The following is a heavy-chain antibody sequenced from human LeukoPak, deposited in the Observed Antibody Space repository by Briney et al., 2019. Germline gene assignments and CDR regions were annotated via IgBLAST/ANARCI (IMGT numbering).Heavy chain of an antibody. Sequence: PGGSLRLSCAASGFTFSSYAMHWVRHAPGKGLEWVAVISYDGSNKYYADSVKGRFTISRDNSKNTLYLQMNSLRAEDTAVYYCARDMRDGYNYYFDYWGQGTLVTVSS. CDR3: ARDMRDGYNYYFDY. CDR1: GFTFSSYA. D-gene: IGHD5-24*01. CDR2: ISYDGSNK. V-gene: IGHV3-30*04. J-gene: IGHJ4*02.